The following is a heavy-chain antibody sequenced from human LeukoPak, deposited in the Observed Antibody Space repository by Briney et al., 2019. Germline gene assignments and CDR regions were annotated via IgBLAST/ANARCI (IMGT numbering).Heavy chain of an antibody. CDR1: GFTFRSYG. CDR2: IRYDGSNK. V-gene: IGHV3-30*02. CDR3: ARAGNIVGPVPY. Sequence: GGSLRLSCAASGFTFRSYGMHWVRQAPGKGLEWVTFIRYDGSNKYYTDSVKGRFTISRDNSKNTLYLQMNSLRAEDTAVYYCARAGNIVGPVPYWGQGTLVTVSS. J-gene: IGHJ4*02. D-gene: IGHD1-26*01.